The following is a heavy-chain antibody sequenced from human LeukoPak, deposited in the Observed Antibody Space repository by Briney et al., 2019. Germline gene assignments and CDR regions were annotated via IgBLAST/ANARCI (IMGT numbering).Heavy chain of an antibody. J-gene: IGHJ4*02. V-gene: IGHV4-34*01. D-gene: IGHD3-22*01. Sequence: SETLSLTCAVYGGSFSGYYWSWIRQPPGKGLEWIGEINHSGSTNYNPSLKSRVTISVDTSKNQFSLTLSSVTAADTAVYYCARVNYYYDSRLYYFDYWGQGTLVTVSS. CDR2: INHSGST. CDR3: ARVNYYYDSRLYYFDY. CDR1: GGSFSGYY.